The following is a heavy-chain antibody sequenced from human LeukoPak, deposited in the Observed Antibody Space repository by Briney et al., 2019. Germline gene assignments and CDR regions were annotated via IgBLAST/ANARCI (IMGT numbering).Heavy chain of an antibody. V-gene: IGHV3-21*01. CDR1: GFTFSSYS. J-gene: IGHJ4*02. Sequence: GGSLRLSCAASGFTFSSYSMNWVRQAPGKGLEWVSSISSSSSYIYYADSVKGRFTISRDNAKNSLYLQMNSRRAEDTAVYYCARDVLLAPREFDYWGQGTLVTVSS. CDR3: ARDVLLAPREFDY. D-gene: IGHD3-10*01. CDR2: ISSSSSYI.